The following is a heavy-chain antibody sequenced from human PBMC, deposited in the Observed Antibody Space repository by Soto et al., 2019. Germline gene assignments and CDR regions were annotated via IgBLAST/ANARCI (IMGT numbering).Heavy chain of an antibody. Sequence: QVQLQESGPGLVKPSQTLSLTCTVSGGSISSGGYYWNWIRQHPGKGLEWIGYIYYIGSTYYNPSLTSRVTLSLDTSQNPFSLKLRSVTAADTAVYYCARSVFPWGQGTLVTVSS. CDR2: IYYIGST. CDR3: ARSVFP. V-gene: IGHV4-31*03. J-gene: IGHJ5*02. CDR1: GGSISSGGYY.